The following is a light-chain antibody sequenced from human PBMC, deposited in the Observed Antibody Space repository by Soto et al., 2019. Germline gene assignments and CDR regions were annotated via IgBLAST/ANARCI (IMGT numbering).Light chain of an antibody. CDR1: QSVSSSY. CDR2: DAS. CDR3: QQYGSSPRT. Sequence: EIVLTQSPGTLSLSPGERATLSCRASQSVSSSYLAWYQQKPGPAPRLLIYDASSRATGIPDRFSGSGSGPDFTLTISRLETEDFAVVYCQQYGSSPRTFGQGTQLEIK. V-gene: IGKV3-20*01. J-gene: IGKJ2*01.